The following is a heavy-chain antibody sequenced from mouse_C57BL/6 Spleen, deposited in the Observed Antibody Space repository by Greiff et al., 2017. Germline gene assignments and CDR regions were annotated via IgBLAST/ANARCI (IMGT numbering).Heavy chain of an antibody. CDR1: GYTFTSYW. V-gene: IGHV1-64*01. CDR3: ARFITTAFWYFDV. CDR2: IHPNSGST. Sequence: QVQLKQPGAELVKPGASVKLSCKASGYTFTSYWMHWVKQRPGQGLEWIGMIHPNSGSTNYNEKFKSKATLTVDKSSSTAYMQLSSLTSEDSAVYYCARFITTAFWYFDVWGTGTTVTVSS. J-gene: IGHJ1*03. D-gene: IGHD1-1*01.